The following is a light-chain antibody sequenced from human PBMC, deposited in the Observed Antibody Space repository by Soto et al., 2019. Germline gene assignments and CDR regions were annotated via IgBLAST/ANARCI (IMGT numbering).Light chain of an antibody. Sequence: IVMTQSPATLSVSPGERVTLSCRASQNIYSNIAWYQQRPGQAPRLPIYRASTRPTGVPDRFSGSGSGTEFTVTNSGLQSEDFTVCSCLQYHNLWAFGQGTKVEIK. CDR1: QNIYSN. CDR2: RAS. J-gene: IGKJ1*01. CDR3: LQYHNLWA. V-gene: IGKV3-15*01.